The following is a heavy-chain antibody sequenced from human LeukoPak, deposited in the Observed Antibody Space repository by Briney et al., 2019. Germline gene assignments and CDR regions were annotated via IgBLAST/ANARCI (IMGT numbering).Heavy chain of an antibody. CDR2: MGYDGANK. D-gene: IGHD3-22*01. Sequence: GGSLRLSCAASGFFFRSYTMNWVRQAPGKGLEWVAVMGYDGANKNYADSVKGRFTISRDNSKNTLYLQMNSLRTEDTAVYFCAKEIYYDSSAFFDYWGQGTLVTVSS. V-gene: IGHV3-30*18. CDR1: GFFFRSYT. J-gene: IGHJ4*02. CDR3: AKEIYYDSSAFFDY.